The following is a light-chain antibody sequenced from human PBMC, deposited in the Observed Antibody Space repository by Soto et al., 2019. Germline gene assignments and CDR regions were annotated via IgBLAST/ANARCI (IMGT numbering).Light chain of an antibody. CDR1: QGINNW. Sequence: DIQMTQSPSSVSASVGDRVTITCRASQGINNWLAWYQQKPGKAPKLLIYAASNLQSGVPSRFSGSGSGTAFTLTISSPQPEDFATYFCQQANSFPLTFGQGTRLAIK. CDR3: QQANSFPLT. CDR2: AAS. V-gene: IGKV1D-12*01. J-gene: IGKJ5*01.